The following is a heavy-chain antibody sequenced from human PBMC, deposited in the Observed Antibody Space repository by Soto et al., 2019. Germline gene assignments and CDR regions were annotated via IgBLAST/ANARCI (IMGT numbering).Heavy chain of an antibody. D-gene: IGHD2-8*01. V-gene: IGHV4-39*01. CDR1: DYSINNDKYY. CDR3: ARLEGMATIPYYFDF. CDR2: IYYRGNA. J-gene: IGHJ4*02. Sequence: SETMSHTMSFSDYSINNDKYYLSWIRPPPGKGLEWIGSIYYRGNAYYNPSLQTRVTISLDKSKSQFSLKLNSVTAADSAVYFCARLEGMATIPYYFDFWGPGALVTVSS.